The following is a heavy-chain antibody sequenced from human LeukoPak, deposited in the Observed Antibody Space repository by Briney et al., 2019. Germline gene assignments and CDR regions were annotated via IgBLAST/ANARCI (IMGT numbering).Heavy chain of an antibody. V-gene: IGHV4-59*01. CDR2: IYYSGST. D-gene: IGHD6-19*01. J-gene: IGHJ4*02. CDR1: GGPINGYY. Sequence: SETLSLTCTVSGGPINGYYWNWIRQPPGKGLEWIGYIYYSGSTNYNPSLKSRVTISVDTSKNHFSLKLSSVTAADTAVYYCARVTTVAGSDYFDYWGQGTPVTVSS. CDR3: ARVTTVAGSDYFDY.